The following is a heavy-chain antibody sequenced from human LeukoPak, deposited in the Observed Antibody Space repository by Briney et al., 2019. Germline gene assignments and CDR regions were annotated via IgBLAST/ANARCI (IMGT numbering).Heavy chain of an antibody. V-gene: IGHV5-51*01. D-gene: IGHD6-13*01. CDR3: ASHQAAAKDYYYMDV. J-gene: IGHJ6*03. CDR1: GYSFTSYW. CDR2: IYPGDSDT. Sequence: GESLKISCKGSGYSFTSYWIGWVSQMPGKGLEWMGIIYPGDSDTRYSPSFQGQVTISADKSISTAYLQWSSLKASDTAMYYCASHQAAAKDYYYMDVWGKGPRSPSP.